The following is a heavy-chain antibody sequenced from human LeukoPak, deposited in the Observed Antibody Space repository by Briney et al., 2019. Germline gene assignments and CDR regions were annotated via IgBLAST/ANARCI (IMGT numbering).Heavy chain of an antibody. V-gene: IGHV4-59*08. CDR3: ARHSYDTSDSYSFDY. D-gene: IGHD3-16*01. CDR2: LYSSGST. CDR1: GGSISGYY. J-gene: IGHJ4*02. Sequence: PSETLSLTCTVSGGSISGYYWSWVRQPPGKGLEWIGYLYSSGSTNYNPSLKSRVTISLDTSENQFSLKLSSVTAADTAVYYCARHSYDTSDSYSFDYWGQGTLVTVSS.